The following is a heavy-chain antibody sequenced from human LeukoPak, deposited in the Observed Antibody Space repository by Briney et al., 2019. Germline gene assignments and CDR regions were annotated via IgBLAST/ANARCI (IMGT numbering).Heavy chain of an antibody. J-gene: IGHJ3*02. CDR1: GFTFSSYG. CDR3: ARDRNAFDI. CDR2: IWYDGSNK. Sequence: PGRSLRLSCAASGFTFSSYGMHWVRQAPGKGLEWVAVIWYDGSNKYYADSVKGRFTISRDNSKHTLYLQMNSLRAEDTAVYYCARDRNAFDIWGQGTMVTVSS. V-gene: IGHV3-33*01.